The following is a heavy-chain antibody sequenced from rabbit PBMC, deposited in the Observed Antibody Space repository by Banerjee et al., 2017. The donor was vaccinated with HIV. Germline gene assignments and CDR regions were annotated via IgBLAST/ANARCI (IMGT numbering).Heavy chain of an antibody. V-gene: IGHV1S43*01. Sequence: QQQLEESGGGLVQPEGSLTLTCKASGFDLSVYYYMCWVRQAPGKGLEWIGSIYAGGGVTYYATWVNGRFTISGSTSLNTVTLQMTSLTAADTATYFCAKIDSDYYGAFNLWGPGTLVTVS. J-gene: IGHJ4*01. CDR2: IYAGGGVT. D-gene: IGHD1-1*01. CDR1: GFDLSVYYY. CDR3: AKIDSDYYGAFNL.